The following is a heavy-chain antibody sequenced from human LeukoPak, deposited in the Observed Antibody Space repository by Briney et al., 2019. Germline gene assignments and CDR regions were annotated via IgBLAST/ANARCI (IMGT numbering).Heavy chain of an antibody. CDR1: GGTFSSYA. D-gene: IGHD2-2*02. Sequence: ASVKVSCKASGGTFSSYAISWVRQAPGQGLEWMGGIIPIFGTANYAQKFQGRVTITADKSTSTAYMELSSLRAEDTALYYCAKDAAAIGYYFDYWGQGTLVTVSS. CDR3: AKDAAAIGYYFDY. CDR2: IIPIFGTA. V-gene: IGHV1-69*06. J-gene: IGHJ4*02.